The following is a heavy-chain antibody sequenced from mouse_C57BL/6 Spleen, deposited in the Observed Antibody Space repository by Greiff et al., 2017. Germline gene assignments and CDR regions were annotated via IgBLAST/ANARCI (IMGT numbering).Heavy chain of an antibody. CDR2: IDPANGNT. D-gene: IGHD2-4*01. Sequence: EVQLQQSVAELVRPGASVKLSCTASGFNIKNTYMHWVKQRPEQGLEWIGRIDPANGNTKYAPKFQGKATITADTSSTTAYLQLSSLTSEDTAIYYCAPIYYDYDEGFAYWGQGTLVTVSA. CDR1: GFNIKNTY. CDR3: APIYYDYDEGFAY. V-gene: IGHV14-3*01. J-gene: IGHJ3*01.